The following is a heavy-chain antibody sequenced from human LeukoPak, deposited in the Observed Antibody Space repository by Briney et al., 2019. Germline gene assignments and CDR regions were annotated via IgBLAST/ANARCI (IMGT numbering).Heavy chain of an antibody. D-gene: IGHD1-14*01. CDR3: ARERNSYFDY. Sequence: GGSLRLSCAASGFTFSDYYMSWIRQAPGKGLEWVSYISSSGSAIYYADSVQGRFTISRDNAKNSLYLQVNSLRAEDTAVYHCARERNSYFDYWGQGTLVTVSS. V-gene: IGHV3-11*01. CDR1: GFTFSDYY. J-gene: IGHJ4*02. CDR2: ISSSGSAI.